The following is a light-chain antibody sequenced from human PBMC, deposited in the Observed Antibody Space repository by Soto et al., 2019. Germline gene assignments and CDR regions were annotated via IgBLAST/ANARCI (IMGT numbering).Light chain of an antibody. V-gene: IGKV3-20*01. CDR1: QKISSKY. CDR3: QQYGGTPPIT. J-gene: IGKJ5*01. Sequence: EIVLTQSPGTLSLSPGGRATLSCRASQKISSKYLAWYLQKPGHDPRFLIYGASSRATGIPDRFSGSGSGTDFTLTISRLEPEDFAVYYCQQYGGTPPITFGQGTRLEIK. CDR2: GAS.